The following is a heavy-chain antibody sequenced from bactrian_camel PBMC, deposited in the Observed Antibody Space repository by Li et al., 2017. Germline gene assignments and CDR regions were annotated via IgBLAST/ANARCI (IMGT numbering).Heavy chain of an antibody. CDR2: DNGVGTT. J-gene: IGHJ4*01. D-gene: IGHD1*01. Sequence: HVQLVESGGGSVQPGGSLKLTCAVSGSTTGSHCIGWFRQAPGKERDWVATDNGVGTTYYGDSVKGRFTVSQDKAKRTLYLQMTDLNPEDTAMYYCGADPFAGANCDTNLDFPYQGQGTQVTVS. CDR1: GSTTGSHC. V-gene: IGHV3S55*01.